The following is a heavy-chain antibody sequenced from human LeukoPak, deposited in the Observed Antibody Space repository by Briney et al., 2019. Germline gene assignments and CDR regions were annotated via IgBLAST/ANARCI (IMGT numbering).Heavy chain of an antibody. CDR1: GDSVSSNSAA. CDR3: ARNLGYSSGWYSPDWFDP. J-gene: IGHJ5*02. CDR2: TYYRSKWYN. D-gene: IGHD6-19*01. V-gene: IGHV6-1*01. Sequence: SPTLSLTCAISGDSVSSNSAAWNWIRQSPSRGLEWLGRTYYRSKWYNDYAVSVKSRITINPDTSKNQFSLQLNSVTPEDTAVYYCARNLGYSSGWYSPDWFDPWGQGTLVTVSS.